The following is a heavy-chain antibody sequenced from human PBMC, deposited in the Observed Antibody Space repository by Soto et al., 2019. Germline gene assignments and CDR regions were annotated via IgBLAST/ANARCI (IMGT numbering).Heavy chain of an antibody. CDR2: INWNGGST. Sequence: PGGSLRLSCAASGFTFDDYGMSWVRQAPGKGLEWVSNINWNGGSTGYADSVKGRFTISRDNAKNSLYLQMNSLRAEDTALYYCARGRVVGAILTFDYWGKGTLVTVSS. J-gene: IGHJ4*02. CDR1: GFTFDDYG. V-gene: IGHV3-20*04. CDR3: ARGRVVGAILTFDY. D-gene: IGHD1-26*01.